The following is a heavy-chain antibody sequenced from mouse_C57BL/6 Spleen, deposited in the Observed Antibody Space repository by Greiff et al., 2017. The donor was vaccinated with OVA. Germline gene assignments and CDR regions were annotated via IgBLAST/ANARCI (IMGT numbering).Heavy chain of an antibody. CDR2: ISSGSSTI. CDR3: ARRRVGDAMDY. Sequence: EVMLVESGGGLVKPGGSLKLSCAASGFTFSDYGMHWVRQAPEKGLEWVAYISSGSSTIYYADPVKGRFTISRDNAKNTLFLQMTSLRSEDTAMYYCARRRVGDAMDYWGQGTSVTVSS. CDR1: GFTFSDYG. V-gene: IGHV5-17*01. D-gene: IGHD1-1*01. J-gene: IGHJ4*01.